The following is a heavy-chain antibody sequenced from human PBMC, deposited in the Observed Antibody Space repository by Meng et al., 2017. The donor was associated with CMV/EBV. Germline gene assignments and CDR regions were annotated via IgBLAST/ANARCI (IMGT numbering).Heavy chain of an antibody. CDR1: GFTFDDYA. J-gene: IGHJ4*02. CDR3: AKDPFTAGTTGSFDY. CDR2: ISWNSGSI. V-gene: IGHV3-9*01. D-gene: IGHD1-1*01. Sequence: SLKISCAASGFTFDDYAMHWVRQAPGKGLEWVSGISWNSGSIGYADSVKGRFTISRDNAKNSLYLQMNSLRAEDTASYYCAKDPFTAGTTGSFDYWGQGTLVTVSS.